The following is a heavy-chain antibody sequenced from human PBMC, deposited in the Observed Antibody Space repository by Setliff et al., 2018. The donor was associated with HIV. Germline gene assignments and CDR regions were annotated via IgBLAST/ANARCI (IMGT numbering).Heavy chain of an antibody. D-gene: IGHD5-12*01. J-gene: IGHJ4*02. CDR1: GGSVISYY. Sequence: SETLSLTCTVSGGSVISYYWSWIRQPPGKGLEWIGYIYYSGSTTYNPSLKSRVTISVDTSKNQFSLKLSSVTAADTAVYYCARDRLDGYNSGFDYWGQGTLVTVSS. CDR2: IYYSGST. CDR3: ARDRLDGYNSGFDY. V-gene: IGHV4-59*02.